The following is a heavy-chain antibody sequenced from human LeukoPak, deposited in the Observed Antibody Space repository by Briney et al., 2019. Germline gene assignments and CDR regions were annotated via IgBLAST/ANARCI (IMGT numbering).Heavy chain of an antibody. J-gene: IGHJ3*02. D-gene: IGHD6-19*01. CDR3: ARKQQWLVRGGAFDI. V-gene: IGHV4-59*01. CDR2: IYYSGST. Sequence: SETLSLTCTVSGGSISSYYWSWIRQPPGKGLEWIGYIYYSGSTNYNPSLKSRVTISVDTSKNQFSLKLSSVTAADTAVYYCARKQQWLVRGGAFDIWGQGTMVTVSS. CDR1: GGSISSYY.